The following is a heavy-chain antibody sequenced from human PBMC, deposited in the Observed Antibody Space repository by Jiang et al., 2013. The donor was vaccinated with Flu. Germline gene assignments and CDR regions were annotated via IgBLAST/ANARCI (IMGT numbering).Heavy chain of an antibody. Sequence: PGLVKPSETLSLTCTVSGGSISSSSYYWGWIRQPPGKGLEWIGSIYYSGSTYYNPSLKSRVTISVDTSKNQFSLKLSSVTAADTAVYYCARRVGTGHPNDYWGQGTLVTVSS. CDR3: ARRVGTGHPNDY. CDR2: IYYSGST. V-gene: IGHV4-39*01. D-gene: IGHD1-1*01. J-gene: IGHJ4*02. CDR1: GGSISSSSYY.